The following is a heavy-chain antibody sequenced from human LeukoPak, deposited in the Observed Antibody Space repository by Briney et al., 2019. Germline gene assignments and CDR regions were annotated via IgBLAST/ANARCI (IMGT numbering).Heavy chain of an antibody. CDR2: ISYDGSNT. CDR1: GFTFSTYA. CDR3: ARDSTYYYASGSSGPHYFDY. V-gene: IGHV3-30*01. D-gene: IGHD3-10*01. J-gene: IGHJ4*02. Sequence: PGRSLRLSCAASGFTFSTYAMHWVRQAPGKGLEWVAVISYDGSNTYYADSVKGRFTISRDNSKNTLCLQLNSLRAEDTAVYYCARDSTYYYASGSSGPHYFDYWGQGTLVTVSS.